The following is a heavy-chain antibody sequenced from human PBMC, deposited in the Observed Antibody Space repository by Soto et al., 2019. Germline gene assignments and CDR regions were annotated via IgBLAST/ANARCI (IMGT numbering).Heavy chain of an antibody. J-gene: IGHJ4*02. D-gene: IGHD3-22*01. CDR1: GFTLRTYA. V-gene: IGHV3-48*04. Sequence: EVQLLESGGGLVQPGGSLRLSCAASGFTLRTYAMSWVRQAPGKGLEWVSYISSSGSTIYYADSVKGRFTISRDNAKNSLYLQMNSLRAEDTAVYYCARDRYYDSSGSLGYWGQGTLVTVSS. CDR3: ARDRYYDSSGSLGY. CDR2: ISSSGSTI.